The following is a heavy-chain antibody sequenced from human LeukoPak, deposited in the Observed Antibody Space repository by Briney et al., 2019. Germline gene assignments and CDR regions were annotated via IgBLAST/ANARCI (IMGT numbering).Heavy chain of an antibody. CDR1: GGTFSSYA. J-gene: IGHJ5*02. D-gene: IGHD3-22*01. Sequence: SVKVSCKASGGTFSSYAISWVRQAPGQGLEWMGRIIPILGIANYAQKFQGRVTITADKSTSTAYMELSSLRSEDTAVYYCARESQYYYDSSGYYSNLGNNWFDPWGQGTLVTVSS. CDR3: ARESQYYYDSSGYYSNLGNNWFDP. V-gene: IGHV1-69*04. CDR2: IIPILGIA.